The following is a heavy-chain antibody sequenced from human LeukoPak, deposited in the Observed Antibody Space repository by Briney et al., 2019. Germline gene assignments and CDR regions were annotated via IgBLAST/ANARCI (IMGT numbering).Heavy chain of an antibody. CDR2: IYYSGST. CDR1: GGSISSYY. D-gene: IGHD3-10*01. Sequence: SETLSLTCTVSGGSISSYYWSWIRQPPGKGLEWGGYIYYSGSTNYNPSLKSRVTISVDTSKNQFSLKLSSVTAADTAVYYCARDQAHYYGSGSFYGMDVWGQGTTVTVSS. J-gene: IGHJ6*02. V-gene: IGHV4-59*01. CDR3: ARDQAHYYGSGSFYGMDV.